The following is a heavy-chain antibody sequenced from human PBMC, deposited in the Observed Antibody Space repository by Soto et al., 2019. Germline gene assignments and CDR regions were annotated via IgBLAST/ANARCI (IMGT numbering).Heavy chain of an antibody. CDR1: GGSISSYY. V-gene: IGHV4-59*01. J-gene: IGHJ3*02. Sequence: PSETLSLTCTVSGGSISSYYWSWIRQPPGKGLEWIGYIYYSGSTNYNPSLKSRVTISVDTSKNQFSLKLSSVTAADTAVYYCARRTLTYYYDSSGYLCAFDIWGQGTMVTVSS. CDR3: ARRTLTYYYDSSGYLCAFDI. D-gene: IGHD3-22*01. CDR2: IYYSGST.